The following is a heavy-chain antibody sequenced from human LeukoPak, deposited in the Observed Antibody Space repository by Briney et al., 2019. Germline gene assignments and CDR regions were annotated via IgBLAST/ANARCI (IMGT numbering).Heavy chain of an antibody. J-gene: IGHJ4*02. CDR3: AREAHSSTSSFES. Sequence: ASENVSCKASGCTFSSYVISWVRQAPGQGLEGMGGIIPKFGTANYAQKFQGRVTITADESTSTAYMELSSLRSEDTAVYYCAREAHSSTSSFESWGQGTLVTVSS. V-gene: IGHV1-69*13. D-gene: IGHD2-2*01. CDR2: IIPKFGTA. CDR1: GCTFSSYV.